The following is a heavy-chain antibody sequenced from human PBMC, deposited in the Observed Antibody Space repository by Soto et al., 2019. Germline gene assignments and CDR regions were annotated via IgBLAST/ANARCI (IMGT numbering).Heavy chain of an antibody. J-gene: IGHJ4*02. CDR1: GFTFSSYG. CDR3: ARGGFWLDYYDSSGYYYNFDY. V-gene: IGHV3-33*01. CDR2: IWYDGSNK. D-gene: IGHD3-22*01. Sequence: GSLRLSCAASGFTFSSYGMHWVRQAPGKGLEWVAVIWYDGSNKYYADSVKGRFTISRDNSRNTLYLQMNSLRAEDTAVYYCARGGFWLDYYDSSGYYYNFDYWGQGTLVTAPQ.